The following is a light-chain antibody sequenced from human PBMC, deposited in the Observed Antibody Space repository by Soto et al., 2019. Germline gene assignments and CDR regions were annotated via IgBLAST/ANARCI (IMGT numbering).Light chain of an antibody. CDR1: QSFTKW. Sequence: XQMTQCPSTLAASVGDRVTITCRTSQSFTKWLAWYQQKPGKAPQLLIYEASRLKSGVPLRFSGSESGTEFTITISSLQADDFATYYCQNYDSVSSTTFGQGTRWIS. J-gene: IGKJ1*01. V-gene: IGKV1-5*03. CDR2: EAS. CDR3: QNYDSVSSTT.